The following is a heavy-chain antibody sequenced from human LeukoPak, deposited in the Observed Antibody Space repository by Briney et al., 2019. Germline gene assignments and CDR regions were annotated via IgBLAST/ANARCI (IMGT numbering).Heavy chain of an antibody. J-gene: IGHJ2*01. CDR3: ARDPLAVAGTADWSFAL. CDR2: INPNSGGT. CDR1: GYTFTGYY. D-gene: IGHD6-19*01. Sequence: VASVKVSCKASGYTFTGYYMHWVRQAPGQGLEWMGWINPNSGGTNYAQKFQGRVTMTRDASISTAYMELSRLRSDDTAVYYSARDPLAVAGTADWSFALWGRGTLVTVSS. V-gene: IGHV1-2*02.